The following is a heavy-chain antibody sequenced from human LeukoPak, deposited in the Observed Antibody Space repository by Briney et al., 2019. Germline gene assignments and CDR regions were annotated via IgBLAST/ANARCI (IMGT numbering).Heavy chain of an antibody. CDR2: IWYDGSNK. D-gene: IGHD1-26*01. CDR3: ARGIVGATDY. Sequence: GGSLRLSCAASGFTFSSYGMHWVRQAPGKGLEWMAVIWYDGSNKYYADSVKGRFTISRDNSKNTLYLQMNSLRAEDTAVYYCARGIVGATDYWGQGTLVTVSS. V-gene: IGHV3-33*01. J-gene: IGHJ4*02. CDR1: GFTFSSYG.